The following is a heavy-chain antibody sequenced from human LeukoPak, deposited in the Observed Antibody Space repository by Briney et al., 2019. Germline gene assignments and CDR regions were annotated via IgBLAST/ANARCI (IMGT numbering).Heavy chain of an antibody. CDR1: GGSFSGYY. D-gene: IGHD3-3*01. CDR2: INHSGST. V-gene: IGHV4-34*01. Sequence: SETLSLTCAVYGGSFSGYYWGWIRQPPGKGLEWIGEINHSGSTNYNPSLKSRVTISVDTSKNQFSLKLSSVTAADTAVYYCARGSYRKALITIFGVGTFDYWGQGTLVTVSS. J-gene: IGHJ4*02. CDR3: ARGSYRKALITIFGVGTFDY.